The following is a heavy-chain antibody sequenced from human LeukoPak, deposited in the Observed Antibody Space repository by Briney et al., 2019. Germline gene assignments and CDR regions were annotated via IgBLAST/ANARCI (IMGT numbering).Heavy chain of an antibody. CDR1: GGSISSSSYY. CDR2: IYYSGST. V-gene: IGHV4-39*02. CDR3: ARERGITMVRGYYYYYYRDV. D-gene: IGHD3-10*01. Sequence: PSETLSLTCTVSGGSISSSSYYWGWIRQPPGKGLEWIGSIYYSGSTYYNPSLKSRVPISVDTSKNQFSLKLSSVTAADTAVYYCARERGITMVRGYYYYYYRDVWGKGTTVTVSS. J-gene: IGHJ6*03.